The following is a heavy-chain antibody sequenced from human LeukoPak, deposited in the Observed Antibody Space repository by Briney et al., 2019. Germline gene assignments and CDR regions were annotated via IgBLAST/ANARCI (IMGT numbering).Heavy chain of an antibody. CDR2: IYYSGST. Sequence: SETLSLTCAVYGGSISSYDWSWIRQPPGKGLEWIGYIYYSGSTNYNPSLKSRVTISVDTSKNQFSLKLSSVTAADTAVYYCARLWFGELSNWFDPWGQGTLVTVSS. V-gene: IGHV4-59*01. J-gene: IGHJ5*02. D-gene: IGHD3-10*01. CDR1: GGSISSYD. CDR3: ARLWFGELSNWFDP.